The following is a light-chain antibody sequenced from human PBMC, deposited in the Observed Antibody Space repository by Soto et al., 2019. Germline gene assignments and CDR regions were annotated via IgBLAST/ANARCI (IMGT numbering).Light chain of an antibody. J-gene: IGLJ1*01. Sequence: QSALTQPRSASGSPGQSVTISCTGTSXDVGGSNYVSWYQQHPGKAPKLMIYEVSKRPSGVPDRFSGSKSGNTASLTVSGLQAEDAADYYCSSYAGSNNFRYVFGSGTKVSVL. CDR2: EVS. CDR1: SXDVGGSNY. CDR3: SSYAGSNNFRYV. V-gene: IGLV2-8*01.